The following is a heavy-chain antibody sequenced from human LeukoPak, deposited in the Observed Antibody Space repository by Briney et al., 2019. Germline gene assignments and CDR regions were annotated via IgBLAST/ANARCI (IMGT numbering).Heavy chain of an antibody. D-gene: IGHD2-2*01. V-gene: IGHV3-7*01. J-gene: IGHJ4*02. Sequence: GGSLRLSCAASGLTFSSYAMSWVRQAPGKGLEWVANIKQDESEKYYVDSVKGRFTISRDNAKSSLYLQMNSLRAEDTAVYYCARALDSSSSRYQAFEEWGQGTLVTVSS. CDR2: IKQDESEK. CDR1: GLTFSSYA. CDR3: ARALDSSSSRYQAFEE.